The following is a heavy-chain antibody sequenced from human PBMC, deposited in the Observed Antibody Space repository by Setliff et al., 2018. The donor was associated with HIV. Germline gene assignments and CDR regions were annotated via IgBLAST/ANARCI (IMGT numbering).Heavy chain of an antibody. CDR3: ARPLGGGYGHAFDV. V-gene: IGHV4-61*09. CDR2: IYTRGST. D-gene: IGHD5-12*01. Sequence: PSETLSLTCNVPGGSISSGNYYWSWIRLPAGKGLEWVGHIYTRGSTNYNPSLKSRVTISVDTSKNQFSLKLSSVTAADTAGYYCARPLGGGYGHAFDVWGQGTMVTVSS. J-gene: IGHJ3*01. CDR1: GGSISSGNYY.